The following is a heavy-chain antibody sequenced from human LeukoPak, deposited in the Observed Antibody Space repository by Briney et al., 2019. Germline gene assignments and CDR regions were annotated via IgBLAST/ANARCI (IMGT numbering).Heavy chain of an antibody. CDR3: AKGFGGIAAAALDY. CDR2: IIPIFGTA. Sequence: SVKVSCKASGGTFSSYAISWVRQAPGQGLEWMGGIIPIFGTANYAQKFQGRVTITADESTSTAYMELSSLRSEDTAVYYCAKGFGGIAAAALDYWGQGTLVTVSS. D-gene: IGHD6-13*01. J-gene: IGHJ4*02. CDR1: GGTFSSYA. V-gene: IGHV1-69*13.